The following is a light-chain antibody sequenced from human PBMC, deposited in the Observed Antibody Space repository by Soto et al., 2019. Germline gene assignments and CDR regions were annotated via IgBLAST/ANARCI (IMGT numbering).Light chain of an antibody. J-gene: IGKJ3*01. CDR3: QQYYSTPFT. V-gene: IGKV4-1*01. CDR2: WAS. Sequence: DIVMTQSPDSLAVSLGERATINCKSSQSVLYSSNNKNYLAWYQQKPGQPPKLLIYWASTRESGVPDRFSGSGSGPDFTLTIRSLKAEDVAVYYFQQYYSTPFTFRPGTKVDIK. CDR1: QSVLYSSNNKNY.